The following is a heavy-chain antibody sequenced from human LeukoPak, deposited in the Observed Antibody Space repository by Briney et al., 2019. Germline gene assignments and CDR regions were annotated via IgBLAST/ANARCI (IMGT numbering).Heavy chain of an antibody. CDR3: ARYGTWRIGTGFYYYMDV. D-gene: IGHD2-15*01. J-gene: IGHJ6*03. Sequence: SETLSLTCTVSGGSISSFYWSWIRQPPGKGLEYIGYIYYSGNTNYNPSLKSRVSISLDTSKNQFSLKLSSVTAADTAVYYCARYGTWRIGTGFYYYMDVWGKGTTVTVSS. CDR2: IYYSGNT. CDR1: GGSISSFY. V-gene: IGHV4-59*01.